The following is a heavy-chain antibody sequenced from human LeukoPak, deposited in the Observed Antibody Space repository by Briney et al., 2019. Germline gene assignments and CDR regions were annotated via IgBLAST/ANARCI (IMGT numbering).Heavy chain of an antibody. CDR1: GFTFSDYY. Sequence: PGGSLRLSCAASGFTFSDYYMSWIRQAPGKGLEWVSYISSSSSYTNYADSVKGRFTISRDNAKNSLYLQMNSLRAEDTAVYYCARLYYYDSSGWGAFDIWGQGTMVTVSS. J-gene: IGHJ3*02. CDR3: ARLYYYDSSGWGAFDI. V-gene: IGHV3-11*06. CDR2: ISSSSSYT. D-gene: IGHD3-22*01.